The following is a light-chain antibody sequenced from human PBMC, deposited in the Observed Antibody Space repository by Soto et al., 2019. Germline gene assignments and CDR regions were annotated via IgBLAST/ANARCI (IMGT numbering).Light chain of an antibody. CDR3: SSYTSNYIVV. Sequence: QSALTQPPSASGSPGQSVAISCTGTNSDVGGYNYVSWYQHHPGKVPKLMIYEVTKRPSGVPDRFSGSKSDNTASLTVSGLQAEDEAEYYCSSYTSNYIVVLGGGTKLTVL. CDR2: EVT. V-gene: IGLV2-8*01. J-gene: IGLJ2*01. CDR1: NSDVGGYNY.